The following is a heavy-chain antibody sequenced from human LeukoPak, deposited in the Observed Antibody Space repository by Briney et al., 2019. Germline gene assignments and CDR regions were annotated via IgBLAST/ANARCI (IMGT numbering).Heavy chain of an antibody. V-gene: IGHV3-21*01. CDR1: GFTFSNYN. J-gene: IGHJ4*02. CDR2: ISSSSIYI. CDR3: ARTLYSIVPAVDDYFDS. Sequence: PGGSLRLSCAASGFTFSNYNMNWVRQAPGKGLEWVSSISSSSIYISYADSVKGRFTISRDNTKNALYLQMNSLRAEDTAVFYCARTLYSIVPAVDDYFDSWGQGTLVTVSS. D-gene: IGHD2/OR15-2a*01.